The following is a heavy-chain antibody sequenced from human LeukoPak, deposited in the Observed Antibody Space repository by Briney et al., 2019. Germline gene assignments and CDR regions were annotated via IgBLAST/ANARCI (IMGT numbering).Heavy chain of an antibody. D-gene: IGHD3-10*01. V-gene: IGHV4-39*01. J-gene: IGHJ4*02. Sequence: PSETLSLTCSVSDDSMTRDIYYWAWIRQPPGKGLEWIGSGGIYYNPSLKSRVTISVDTSKKQFSLKMRSVTAADTAVYYCARRGSGPSPSFGYWGQGTLVTVSS. CDR3: ARRGSGPSPSFGY. CDR2: GGI. CDR1: DDSMTRDIYY.